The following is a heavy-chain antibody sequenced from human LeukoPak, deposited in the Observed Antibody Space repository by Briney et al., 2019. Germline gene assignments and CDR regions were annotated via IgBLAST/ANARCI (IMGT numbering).Heavy chain of an antibody. CDR2: ITSSGGST. J-gene: IGHJ4*02. CDR3: VKGSSSSRPYYFDY. CDR1: GLTFSSYA. V-gene: IGHV3-23*01. D-gene: IGHD2-2*01. Sequence: GGFLRLSCAASGLTFSSYAMSWVRQAPGKGLEWVSAITSSGGSTYHADSVKGRFTISRDNSKNTLYLQMNSLRDEDTAVYYCVKGSSSSRPYYFDYWGQGTLVTVSS.